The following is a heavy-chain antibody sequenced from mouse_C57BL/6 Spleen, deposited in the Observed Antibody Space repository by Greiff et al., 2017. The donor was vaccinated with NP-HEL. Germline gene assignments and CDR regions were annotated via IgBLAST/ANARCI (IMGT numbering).Heavy chain of an antibody. CDR2: ISSGSSTI. D-gene: IGHD1-1*01. V-gene: IGHV5-17*01. CDR1: GFTFSDYG. J-gene: IGHJ4*01. Sequence: DVVLVESGGGLVKPGGSLKLSCAASGFTFSDYGMHWVRQAPEKGLEWVAYISSGSSTIYYADTVKGRFTISRDNAKNTLFLQMTSLRSEDTAMYYCARALLRYAMDYWGQGTSVTVSS. CDR3: ARALLRYAMDY.